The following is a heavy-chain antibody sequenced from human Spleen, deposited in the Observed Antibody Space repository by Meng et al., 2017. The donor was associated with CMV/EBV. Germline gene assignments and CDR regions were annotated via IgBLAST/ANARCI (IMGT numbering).Heavy chain of an antibody. Sequence: SETLSLTCAVYGGSFSGYYWSWIRQPPGKGLEWIGEINHSGSTNYNPSLKSRVTISVDTSKTQFSLKLTSVTAADTAVYYCARDGGLYTMDVWGQGTTVTVSS. CDR1: GGSFSGYY. V-gene: IGHV4-34*01. D-gene: IGHD4-23*01. CDR3: ARDGGLYTMDV. J-gene: IGHJ6*02. CDR2: INHSGST.